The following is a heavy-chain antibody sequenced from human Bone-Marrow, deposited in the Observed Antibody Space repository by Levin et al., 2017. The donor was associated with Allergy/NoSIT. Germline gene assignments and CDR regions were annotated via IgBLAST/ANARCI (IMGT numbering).Heavy chain of an antibody. Sequence: GGSLRLSCAVSGFAFSSYGMHWVRQAPGKGLEWVAGISDDGSKKYYADSVKGRFTISRDNFKNTLYLQMNSPRVEDTAVYYCAKVRRELVIATDAFDIWGPGTMVTVSS. CDR1: GFAFSSYG. D-gene: IGHD3-9*01. CDR3: AKVRRELVIATDAFDI. V-gene: IGHV3-30*18. CDR2: ISDDGSKK. J-gene: IGHJ3*02.